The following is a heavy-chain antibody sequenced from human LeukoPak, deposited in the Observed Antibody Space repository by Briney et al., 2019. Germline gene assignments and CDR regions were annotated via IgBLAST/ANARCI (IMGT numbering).Heavy chain of an antibody. CDR1: GFTFSDYY. CDR2: ISSGGSTI. J-gene: IGHJ4*02. Sequence: GGSLRLSCAASGFTFSDYYMTWIRQAPGKGLEWVSCISSGGSTIFYADSVKGRFTIYRDNAKSSLFLQMNSQRAEDTAVYYCARVNRVTATQELDYWGQGTLVTASS. CDR3: ARVNRVTATQELDY. V-gene: IGHV3-11*01. D-gene: IGHD2-21*02.